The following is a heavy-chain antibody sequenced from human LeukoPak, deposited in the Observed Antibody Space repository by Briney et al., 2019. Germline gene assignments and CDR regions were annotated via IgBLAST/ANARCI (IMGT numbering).Heavy chain of an antibody. Sequence: GGSLRLSCAASGFTFSSYAMHWVRQAPGKGLEWVAVISYDGSNKYYADSVKGRFTISRDNAKNSLYLQMNSLRAEDTAVYYCASHGYDFWSGYYKSGNWFDPWGQGTLVTVSS. J-gene: IGHJ5*02. CDR3: ASHGYDFWSGYYKSGNWFDP. CDR2: ISYDGSNK. CDR1: GFTFSSYA. D-gene: IGHD3-3*01. V-gene: IGHV3-30-3*01.